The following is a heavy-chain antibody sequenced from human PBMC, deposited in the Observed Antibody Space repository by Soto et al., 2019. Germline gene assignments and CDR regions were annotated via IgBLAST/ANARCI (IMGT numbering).Heavy chain of an antibody. D-gene: IGHD7-27*01. Sequence: GGPMRVSCAASGLKFRSLWMHWVRQAPGKGLVWVSRINSDGSSTFYADSVKGRFTISRDDAENTLYLQMNSLRAEDTAVYYCASSHLTPFDYWGQGTLVTVSS. CDR2: INSDGSST. J-gene: IGHJ4*02. CDR3: ASSHLTPFDY. CDR1: GLKFRSLW. V-gene: IGHV3-74*01.